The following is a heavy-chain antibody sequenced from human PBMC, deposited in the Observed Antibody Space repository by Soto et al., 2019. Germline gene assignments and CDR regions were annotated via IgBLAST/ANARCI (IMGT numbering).Heavy chain of an antibody. CDR1: GFTFSSYW. CDR2: IKYDGSEN. J-gene: IGHJ4*02. V-gene: IGHV3-7*05. CDR3: ARGVSWGHFDH. Sequence: EAQSVESWGGLVQPGGSLRLSCVMSGFTFSSYWVVWVRQAPGKGLEWVASIKYDGSENLYVDSVKGRFTISRDNAKNSLYLHMNSLRAEDTAVYYCARGVSWGHFDHWGQGTMVTVSS. D-gene: IGHD7-27*01.